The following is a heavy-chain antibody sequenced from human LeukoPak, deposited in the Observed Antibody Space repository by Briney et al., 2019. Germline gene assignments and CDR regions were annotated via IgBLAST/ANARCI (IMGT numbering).Heavy chain of an antibody. CDR1: GFTFSNYA. D-gene: IGHD2-21*02. Sequence: PGGSLRLSCAASGFTFSNYAMRWVRQAPGKGLEWVSGISGSGDTTYYADSVKGRFTISRDNANNSLFLQMNSLRAEDTAVYYCAKESDAYCGGDCYVYYYYYYMDVWGKGTTVTISS. CDR3: AKESDAYCGGDCYVYYYYYYMDV. V-gene: IGHV3-23*01. CDR2: ISGSGDTT. J-gene: IGHJ6*03.